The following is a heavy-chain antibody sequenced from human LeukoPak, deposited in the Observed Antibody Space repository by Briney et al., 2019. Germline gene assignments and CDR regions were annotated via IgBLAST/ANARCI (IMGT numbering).Heavy chain of an antibody. CDR1: GYTFTGYY. J-gene: IGHJ6*03. V-gene: IGHV1-2*02. CDR3: ARAEVNYYYYYMDV. Sequence: RASVKVSCKASGYTFTGYYMHWVRQAPGQGLEWMGWINPNSGGTNYAQKFQGRVTMTRDTSISTAYMELSRLRSDDTAVYYCARAEVNYYYYYMDVWGKGTTVTVSS. CDR2: INPNSGGT.